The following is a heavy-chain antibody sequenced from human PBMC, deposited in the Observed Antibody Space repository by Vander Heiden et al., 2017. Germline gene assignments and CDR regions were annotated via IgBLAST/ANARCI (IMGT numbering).Heavy chain of an antibody. CDR3: AKGYYYDSSGAPLWFDP. CDR1: GFTFSSYA. CDR2: ISGSGGRT. Sequence: EVQLLESGGGLVQPGGSLRLSCAASGFTFSSYAMRWVPQVPGKGLEWVSAISGSGGRTYYADSVKGRFTISRDNSKNTLYLQMNSLRAEDTDVYYCAKGYYYDSSGAPLWFDPWGQGTLVTVSS. J-gene: IGHJ5*02. D-gene: IGHD3-22*01. V-gene: IGHV3-23*01.